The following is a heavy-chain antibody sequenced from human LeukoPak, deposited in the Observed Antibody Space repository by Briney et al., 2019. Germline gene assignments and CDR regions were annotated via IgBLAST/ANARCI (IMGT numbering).Heavy chain of an antibody. D-gene: IGHD1-26*01. CDR3: ARTGTEWEPFAFDI. Sequence: GASVKVSCKASGGTFSSYAISWVRQAPGQGLEWMGGIIPIFGTANYAQKFQGRVTITADESTSTAYMELSRLRSDDTAVYYCARTGTEWEPFAFDIWGQGTMVTVSS. CDR1: GGTFSSYA. V-gene: IGHV1-69*13. J-gene: IGHJ3*02. CDR2: IIPIFGTA.